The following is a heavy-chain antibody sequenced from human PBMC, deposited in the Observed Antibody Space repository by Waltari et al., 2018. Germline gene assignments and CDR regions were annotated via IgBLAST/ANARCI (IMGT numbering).Heavy chain of an antibody. CDR2: IKTDGSEK. Sequence: VESGGGLVQPGGSLRLSCAAPGFPFTPSWMSWGRQAPGKGLEWVANIKTDGSEKYYVDSVKGRFTISRDNAKNSLSLQMSTLRVEDTGRYYCARDWSGSGRGINYWGQGTLVTVSS. J-gene: IGHJ4*02. D-gene: IGHD3-3*01. CDR3: ARDWSGSGRGINY. CDR1: GFPFTPSW. V-gene: IGHV3-7*01.